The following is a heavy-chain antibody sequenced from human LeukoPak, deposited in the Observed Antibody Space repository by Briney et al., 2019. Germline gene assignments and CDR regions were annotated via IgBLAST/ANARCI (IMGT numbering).Heavy chain of an antibody. CDR3: AKDTYYYDSSGYYLMGFDY. J-gene: IGHJ4*02. CDR1: GFTFSSYA. CDR2: ISGSGGST. V-gene: IGHV3-23*01. D-gene: IGHD3-22*01. Sequence: GGSLRLSCAASGFTFSSYAMSWVRQAPGKGLEWVSAISGSGGSTYYTDSVKGRFTISRDNSKNTLYLQMNSLRAEDTAVYYCAKDTYYYDSSGYYLMGFDYWGQGTLVTVSS.